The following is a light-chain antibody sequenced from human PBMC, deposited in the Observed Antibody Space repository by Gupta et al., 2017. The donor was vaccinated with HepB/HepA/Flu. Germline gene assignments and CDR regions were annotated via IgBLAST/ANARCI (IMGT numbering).Light chain of an antibody. CDR1: QSVSNK. V-gene: IGKV3-15*01. CDR3: QQYNNLPS. Sequence: EIVMTQSPATLSVSPGERATRSCRASQSVSNKLAWYQQKPGQAPRLLIYAASTRAMAIPARFSGSGDGKEFTLTSSRRQYEACAGYHWQQYNNLPSFGGGTKVEIK. CDR2: AAS. J-gene: IGKJ4*01.